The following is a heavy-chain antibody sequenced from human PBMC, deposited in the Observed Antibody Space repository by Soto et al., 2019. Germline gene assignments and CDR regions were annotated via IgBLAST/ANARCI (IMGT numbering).Heavy chain of an antibody. Sequence: LRLSCAASGFTFNSYAMNWVRQAPGKGLAWVSAIGTDGNTYYANSVKGRFTISRDNSRATLYLQMNSLRVEDTALYYCVRKYPGTRPFDYWGQGTLVTVSS. D-gene: IGHD2-2*01. CDR1: GFTFNSYA. CDR3: VRKYPGTRPFDY. J-gene: IGHJ4*01. V-gene: IGHV3-23*01. CDR2: IGTDGNT.